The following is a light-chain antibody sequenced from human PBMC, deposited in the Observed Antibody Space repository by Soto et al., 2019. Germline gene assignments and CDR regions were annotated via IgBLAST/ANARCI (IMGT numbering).Light chain of an antibody. CDR3: QQYYSYPLT. J-gene: IGKJ4*02. Sequence: DIPMTQSPSSLSASVGDRVTITCRASQSISSYLNWYQQKPGKAPKLLIYDASTLQSGVPSRFSGSGSGTDFTLTISCLQAEDFATYYCQQYYSYPLTFGGGTKVDIK. CDR1: QSISSY. CDR2: DAS. V-gene: IGKV1-39*01.